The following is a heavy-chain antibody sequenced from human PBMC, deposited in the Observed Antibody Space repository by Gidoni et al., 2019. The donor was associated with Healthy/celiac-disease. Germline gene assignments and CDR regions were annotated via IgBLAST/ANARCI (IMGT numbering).Heavy chain of an antibody. V-gene: IGHV4-31*03. CDR2: IYYSGST. CDR1: GGSISSGGSY. Sequence: QVQLQESGPGLVKPSQTLSLTCTVSGGSISSGGSYWSWIRQHPGKDLEWIGYIYYSGSTYYNPSLKSRVTISVDTSKNQFSLKLSSVTAADTAVYYCARVSVNAWFDPWGQGTLVTVSS. J-gene: IGHJ5*02. D-gene: IGHD4-4*01. CDR3: ARVSVNAWFDP.